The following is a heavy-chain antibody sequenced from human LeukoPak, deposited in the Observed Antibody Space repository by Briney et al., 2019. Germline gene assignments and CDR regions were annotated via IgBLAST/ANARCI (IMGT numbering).Heavy chain of an antibody. V-gene: IGHV1-69*04. CDR3: ARGAASIFGVVPYYYYFGMDV. D-gene: IGHD3-3*01. J-gene: IGHJ6*02. CDR1: GGTFSSYA. CDR2: TIPILGIA. Sequence: GSAVKVSCKASGGTFSSYAISWVRQAPGQGLEWMGRTIPILGIANYAQKFQGRVTITADKSPSTAYMEQCSIRSEETAVYYCARGAASIFGVVPYYYYFGMDVWGQGTTVTVSS.